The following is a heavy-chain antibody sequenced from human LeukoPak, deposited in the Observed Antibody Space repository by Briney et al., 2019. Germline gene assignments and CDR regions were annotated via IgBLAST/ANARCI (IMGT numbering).Heavy chain of an antibody. CDR3: AKTNGVANDILTGFYYFYYMDV. Sequence: SETLSLTCAVSGGSISSSNWWSWIRQPPGKGLEWIGEIYHSGSTNYNPSLKSRVTISGDMSKNQLSLKLSSVTAADTAVYYCAKTNGVANDILTGFYYFYYMDVWGNGTTVTVSS. V-gene: IGHV4-4*02. D-gene: IGHD3-9*01. CDR1: GGSISSSNW. J-gene: IGHJ6*03. CDR2: IYHSGST.